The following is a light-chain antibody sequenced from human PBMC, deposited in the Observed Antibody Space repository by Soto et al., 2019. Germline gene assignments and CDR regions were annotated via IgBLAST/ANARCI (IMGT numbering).Light chain of an antibody. Sequence: QSVLTQPPSVSGAPGQRATISCTGSSSNIGAGYDVHWYQQLPGTAPKLLIYGNSNRPSGVPDRFSGSKSGTSASLAIDGLQAEDEADYYCQSYDSSLSGSVFGGGTKLTVL. V-gene: IGLV1-40*01. CDR3: QSYDSSLSGSV. CDR1: SSNIGAGYD. CDR2: GNS. J-gene: IGLJ3*02.